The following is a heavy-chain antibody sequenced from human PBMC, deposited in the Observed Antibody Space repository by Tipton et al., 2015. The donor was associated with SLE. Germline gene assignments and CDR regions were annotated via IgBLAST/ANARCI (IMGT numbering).Heavy chain of an antibody. CDR3: AKDEGRYLRNWYFDI. D-gene: IGHD1-1*01. CDR2: IEKNGGNT. V-gene: IGHV3-23*01. J-gene: IGHJ2*01. CDR1: GFTFSSHA. Sequence: GSLRLSCAASGFTFSSHAMTWVRQAPGKGLEWVSTIEKNGGNTYYAASVRGRFTLSRDNSKNTLYLQMNGLRAEETAVYYCAKDEGRYLRNWYFDIWGRGTLVTVSS.